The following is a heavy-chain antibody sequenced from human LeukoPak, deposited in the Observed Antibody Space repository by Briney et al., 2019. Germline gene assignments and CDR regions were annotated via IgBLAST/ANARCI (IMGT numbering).Heavy chain of an antibody. V-gene: IGHV3-30*02. CDR1: GFTFSSYG. Sequence: PGGSLRLSCAASGFTFSSYGMHWVRQAPGKGLEWVAFIRYDGSDKYYADSVKGRFTLSRDNSKNTLYLQMNSLRAEDTAVYYCAKAQGWELPYYFDYWGQGTLVTVSS. J-gene: IGHJ4*02. CDR3: AKAQGWELPYYFDY. D-gene: IGHD1-26*01. CDR2: IRYDGSDK.